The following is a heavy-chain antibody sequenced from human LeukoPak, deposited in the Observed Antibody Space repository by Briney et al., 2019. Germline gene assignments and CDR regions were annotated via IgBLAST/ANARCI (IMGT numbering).Heavy chain of an antibody. D-gene: IGHD3-3*01. CDR1: GFTFSSTV. J-gene: IGHJ4*02. CDR3: AKDDRGVTILFEVLVVSVLDY. CDR2: ISPDGKYI. Sequence: PGGSLRLSCAASGFTFSSTVMTWVRQAPGKGLEWVSTISPDGKYIYYADSLRGRFTMSRDNSKNTLYLQMNSMRAEDTAVYYCAKDDRGVTILFEVLVVSVLDYWGQGTLVTVSS. V-gene: IGHV3-23*01.